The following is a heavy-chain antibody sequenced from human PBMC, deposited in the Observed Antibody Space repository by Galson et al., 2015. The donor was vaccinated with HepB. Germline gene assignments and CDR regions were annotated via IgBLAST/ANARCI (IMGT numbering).Heavy chain of an antibody. Sequence: SVKVSCKASGYTFTSYGISWVRQAPGQGLEWMGWISAYNGNTNYAQKLQGRVTITADESTSTAYMELSSLRSEDTAVYYCARAAVAGTKGFYFDYWGQGTLVTVSS. J-gene: IGHJ4*02. CDR2: ISAYNGNT. V-gene: IGHV1-18*04. CDR3: ARAAVAGTKGFYFDY. CDR1: GYTFTSYG. D-gene: IGHD6-19*01.